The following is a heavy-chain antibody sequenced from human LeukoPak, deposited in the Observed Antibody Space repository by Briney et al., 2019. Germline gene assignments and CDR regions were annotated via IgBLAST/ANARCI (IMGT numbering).Heavy chain of an antibody. Sequence: GGSLRLSCAASGFTFSDLYMTWIRQAPGKGLEYLAYISQSSTVTVYGDSVKGRFTISRDNAKNTLYLQMNSLRAEDTALYYCTRDPRLSDFWGQGVLVTVSS. V-gene: IGHV3-11*05. D-gene: IGHD6-19*01. J-gene: IGHJ4*02. CDR2: ISQSSTVT. CDR1: GFTFSDLY. CDR3: TRDPRLSDF.